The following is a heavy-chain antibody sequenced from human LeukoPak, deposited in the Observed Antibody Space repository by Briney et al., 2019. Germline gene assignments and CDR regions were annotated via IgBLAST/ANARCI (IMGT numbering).Heavy chain of an antibody. D-gene: IGHD3-9*01. J-gene: IGHJ4*02. V-gene: IGHV3-30*18. Sequence: GGSLRLSCAASGFTFCSYGMHWVRQAPGKGLERGAVILYDGSNKYYADSVKSRFTISRDNSKNTLYLQMNSLRAEDTAVYYCAKVDDISAVFDYWGAGTLVTVSS. CDR3: AKVDDISAVFDY. CDR2: ILYDGSNK. CDR1: GFTFCSYG.